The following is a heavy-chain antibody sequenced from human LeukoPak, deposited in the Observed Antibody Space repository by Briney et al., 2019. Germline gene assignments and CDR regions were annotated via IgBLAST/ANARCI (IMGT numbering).Heavy chain of an antibody. Sequence: ASVKVSCKASGYTFTIYGISRVRQAPGQGVEWMAWTSADNGNTNYAQKLQGSVTTTTDTSTSTAYMELRSLISVDTAVYYCARGRGYCSSTSCYFRAFDIWGQGTMVTVSS. CDR1: GYTFTIYG. J-gene: IGHJ3*02. D-gene: IGHD2-2*01. CDR3: ARGRGYCSSTSCYFRAFDI. V-gene: IGHV1-18*01. CDR2: TSADNGNT.